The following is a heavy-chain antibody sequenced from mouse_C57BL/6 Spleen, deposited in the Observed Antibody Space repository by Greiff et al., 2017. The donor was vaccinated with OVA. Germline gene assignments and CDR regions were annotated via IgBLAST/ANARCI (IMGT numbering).Heavy chain of an antibody. V-gene: IGHV1-55*01. Sequence: QVHVKQPGAELVKPGASVKMSCKASGYTFTSYWITWVKQRPGQGLEWIGDIYPGSGSTNYNETFKSKATLTVDTSSSTAYMQLSSLTSEDSAVYYCAREGEIYYYGRSYWYFDVWGTGTTVTVSS. D-gene: IGHD1-1*01. J-gene: IGHJ1*03. CDR3: AREGEIYYYGRSYWYFDV. CDR2: IYPGSGST. CDR1: GYTFTSYW.